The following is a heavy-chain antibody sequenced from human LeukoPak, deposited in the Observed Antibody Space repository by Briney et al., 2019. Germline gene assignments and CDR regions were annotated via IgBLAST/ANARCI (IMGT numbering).Heavy chain of an antibody. D-gene: IGHD3-10*01. Sequence: GGSLRLSCAAAGFTFSSYSMNWVRQAPGRGLEWVSYISRSSSTIYYADSVKGRFTISRDNAKNSLHLQMNSLRDEDTAVYYCARPHSGHLFDYWGQGTLVTVSS. CDR1: GFTFSSYS. J-gene: IGHJ4*02. CDR3: ARPHSGHLFDY. V-gene: IGHV3-48*02. CDR2: ISRSSSTI.